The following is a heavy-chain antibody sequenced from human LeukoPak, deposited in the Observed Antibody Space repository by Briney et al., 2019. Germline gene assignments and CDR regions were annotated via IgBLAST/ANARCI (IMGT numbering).Heavy chain of an antibody. D-gene: IGHD3-9*01. CDR2: VYYSGRA. CDR1: GGSVSTINSY. Sequence: PSATLSLTCTVSGGSVSTINSYWGWIRQPPGKGLEWIGNVYYSGRANYSASLRSRVTMSVDTSKNRFSLKMTSVTAADTAVYFCARLRKGRYFDYFFEYWGQGTLVTVSS. V-gene: IGHV4-39*02. CDR3: ARLRKGRYFDYFFEY. J-gene: IGHJ4*02.